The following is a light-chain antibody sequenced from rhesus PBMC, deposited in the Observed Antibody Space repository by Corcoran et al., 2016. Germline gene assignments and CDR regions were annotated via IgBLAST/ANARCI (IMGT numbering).Light chain of an antibody. CDR1: QGISSY. V-gene: IGKV1-28*03. Sequence: DIQMTQTPSSLSASVGDTVTITCRASQGISSYLNWFQQKPGKAPKLLFYDASSLESGVPPRFSGSGSGTHFALTISSLQPEDFAAYYCLQHNSYPFTFGPGTKLDIK. J-gene: IGKJ3*01. CDR2: DAS. CDR3: LQHNSYPFT.